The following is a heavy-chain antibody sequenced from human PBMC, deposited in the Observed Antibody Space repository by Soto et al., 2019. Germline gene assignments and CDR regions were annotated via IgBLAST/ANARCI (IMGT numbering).Heavy chain of an antibody. V-gene: IGHV3-30-3*01. D-gene: IGHD2-15*01. J-gene: IGHJ6*02. Sequence: QVQLVESGGGVVQPGRSLRLSCAASGFTFRNYAMHWVRQAPGKGLECVAVISYDGGNKFYRDYVKGRFTISRDNSKNKLYLQINSLRYEDTAVYYCARGDREDIAVVIGVRPGEYGVDVWGQGTTVTVSS. CDR3: ARGDREDIAVVIGVRPGEYGVDV. CDR1: GFTFRNYA. CDR2: ISYDGGNK.